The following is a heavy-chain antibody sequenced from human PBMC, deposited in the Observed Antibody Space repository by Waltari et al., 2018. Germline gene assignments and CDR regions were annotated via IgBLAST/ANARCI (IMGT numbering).Heavy chain of an antibody. CDR2: IHYTGNT. J-gene: IGHJ4*02. V-gene: IGHV4-59*01. CDR1: GGSISNYY. D-gene: IGHD6-19*01. Sequence: QVQLQESGPGLVKPSETLSLICSVSGGSISNYYWTWVRQFPGKGLEWIGYIHYTGNTNYNPSLTSRLTISVDTSKNQFSLTLNSVTAADTAVYYCARGGWSLDNWGRGTLVTVSS. CDR3: ARGGWSLDN.